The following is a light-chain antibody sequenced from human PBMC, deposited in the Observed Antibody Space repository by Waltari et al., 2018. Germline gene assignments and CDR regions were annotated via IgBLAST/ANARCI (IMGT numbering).Light chain of an antibody. CDR1: TPHIGSST. V-gene: IGLV1-44*01. J-gene: IGLJ1*01. Sequence: QSVLPQPPSAYGTPGKAVTIPCSGGTPHIGSSTLNWYQKLPGAAPKLLIYTNDLRPSGIPDRFSASKSGTSASLAISGLQPEDEAHYYCAARDDSLNAYVFGSGTKVTVL. CDR3: AARDDSLNAYV. CDR2: TND.